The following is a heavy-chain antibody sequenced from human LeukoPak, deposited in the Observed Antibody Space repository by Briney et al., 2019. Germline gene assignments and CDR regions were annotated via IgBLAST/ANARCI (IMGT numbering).Heavy chain of an antibody. CDR3: ARGEWLRSWFGY. CDR2: ISHSGST. J-gene: IGHJ4*02. D-gene: IGHD5-12*01. Sequence: PSETLSLTCAVYGGSFSGYYWSWIRQPPGKGLEWIGEISHSGSTNYNPSLKSRVTISVDTSKNQFSLKLSSVTAADTAVYYCARGEWLRSWFGYWGQGTLVTAAS. CDR1: GGSFSGYY. V-gene: IGHV4-34*01.